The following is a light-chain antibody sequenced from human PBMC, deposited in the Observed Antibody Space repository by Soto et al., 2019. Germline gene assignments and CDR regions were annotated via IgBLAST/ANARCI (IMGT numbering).Light chain of an antibody. CDR1: NSNLGAGYD. Sequence: QSVLTQPPSVSGAPGQRVTISCTGNNSNLGAGYDVHWYQQLPGAAPKLVIFGNRNRPSGVPERFSGSKSGTSASLTISGLQAEDEADYYCSSYTTNITPVVFGGGTKLTVL. CDR3: SSYTTNITPVV. J-gene: IGLJ2*01. CDR2: GNR. V-gene: IGLV1-40*01.